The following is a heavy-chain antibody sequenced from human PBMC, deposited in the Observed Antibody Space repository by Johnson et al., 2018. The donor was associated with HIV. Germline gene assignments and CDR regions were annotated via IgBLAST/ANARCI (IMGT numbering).Heavy chain of an antibody. J-gene: IGHJ3*02. CDR1: GFTFSSCA. V-gene: IGHV3-30-3*01. Sequence: QVQLVESGGGLVQPGGSLRLSCAASGFTFSSCAMHWVRQAPGKGLEWVAVISYDGSNKYYADSVKGRYTISRDNSNNTLYVQMNSLRAEDTAVYYCATPQGWSTLDAFDIWGQGTMVTVSS. CDR3: ATPQGWSTLDAFDI. D-gene: IGHD2-15*01. CDR2: ISYDGSNK.